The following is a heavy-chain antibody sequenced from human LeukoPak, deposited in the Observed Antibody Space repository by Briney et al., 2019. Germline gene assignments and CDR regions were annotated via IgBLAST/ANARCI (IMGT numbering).Heavy chain of an antibody. Sequence: PGGSLRLSCAASGFTFSSYAMHWVRQAPGKGLEWVAVISYDGSNKYYADSVKGRFTISRDNSKNTLYLQMNSLRAEDTAVYYCARVLDDILWFGELSSYFDYWGRGTLVTVSS. CDR2: ISYDGSNK. D-gene: IGHD3-10*01. V-gene: IGHV3-30*04. J-gene: IGHJ4*02. CDR3: ARVLDDILWFGELSSYFDY. CDR1: GFTFSSYA.